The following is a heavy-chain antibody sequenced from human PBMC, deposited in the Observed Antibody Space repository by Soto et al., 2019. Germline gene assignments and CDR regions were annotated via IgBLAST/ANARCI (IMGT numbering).Heavy chain of an antibody. CDR1: GGSISSGGYY. Sequence: QVQLQESGPGLVKPSQTLSLTCTVSGGSISSGGYYWCRIRQHPGKGLEWIGYIYYSGSTYYNPSLKSRVTISVDTSKNQFSLKLSSVTAADTAVYYCAGIYSGSPGGTLRYWGQGTLVTVSS. V-gene: IGHV4-31*03. CDR3: AGIYSGSPGGTLRY. J-gene: IGHJ4*02. D-gene: IGHD1-26*01. CDR2: IYYSGST.